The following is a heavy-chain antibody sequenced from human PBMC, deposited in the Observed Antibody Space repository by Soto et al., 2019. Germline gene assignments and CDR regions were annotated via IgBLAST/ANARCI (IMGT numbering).Heavy chain of an antibody. Sequence: SGPTLVNPTQTLTLTCTFSGFSLSTSGMCVSWIRQPPGKALEWLARIDWDDDKYYSTSLKTRLTISKDTSKNQVVLTMTNMDPVDTATYYCARSPRHYYGSGSYYPDFDYWGQGTLVTVSS. CDR3: ARSPRHYYGSGSYYPDFDY. CDR1: GFSLSTSGMC. CDR2: IDWDDDK. V-gene: IGHV2-70*11. J-gene: IGHJ4*02. D-gene: IGHD3-10*01.